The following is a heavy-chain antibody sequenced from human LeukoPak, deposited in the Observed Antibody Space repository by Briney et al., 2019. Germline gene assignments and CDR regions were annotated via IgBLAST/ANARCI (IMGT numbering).Heavy chain of an antibody. Sequence: SETLSLTCTDSGGSISSYYWSWIRQPPGKGLEWIGYMYYSGTINYNPSLKSRVTISVDTSKNQFSLKLSSVTAADTAMYYCARGHGSSGYDFWGQGTLVTVSS. CDR2: MYYSGTI. CDR1: GGSISSYY. V-gene: IGHV4-59*01. J-gene: IGHJ4*02. D-gene: IGHD5-12*01. CDR3: ARGHGSSGYDF.